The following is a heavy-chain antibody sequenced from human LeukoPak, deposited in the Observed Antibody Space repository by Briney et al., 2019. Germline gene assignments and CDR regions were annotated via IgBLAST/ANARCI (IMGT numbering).Heavy chain of an antibody. CDR2: GYFRGNT. J-gene: IGHJ3*02. D-gene: IGHD2-2*02. Sequence: PSETLSLTCTVSGGSISSGAYYWSWIRQVPGKGLEWIGYGYFRGNTFYNPSLKGRVTISVDTSNNHFSLQLNSVTAADTAVYYCARDIVVVPAAILQGRAFDIWGQGTMVTVSS. V-gene: IGHV4-31*03. CDR1: GGSISSGAYY. CDR3: ARDIVVVPAAILQGRAFDI.